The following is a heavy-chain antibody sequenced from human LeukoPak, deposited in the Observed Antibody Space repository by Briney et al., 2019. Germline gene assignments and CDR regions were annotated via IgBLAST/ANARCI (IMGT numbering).Heavy chain of an antibody. Sequence: SVKVSCKASGFTFTSSAVQWVRQARGQRLEWIGWIVVGSGNTNYAQKFQERVTITRDMSTSTAYMELSSLRSEDTAMYYCAADQRGAQGPFANYWGQGTLVTVSS. J-gene: IGHJ4*02. CDR1: GFTFTSSA. D-gene: IGHD3-9*01. V-gene: IGHV1-58*01. CDR3: AADQRGAQGPFANY. CDR2: IVVGSGNT.